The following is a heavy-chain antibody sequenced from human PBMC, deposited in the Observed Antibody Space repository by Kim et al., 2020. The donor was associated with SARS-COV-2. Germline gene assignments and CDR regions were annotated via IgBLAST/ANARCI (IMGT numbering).Heavy chain of an antibody. CDR1: GLTFSSYG. D-gene: IGHD3-10*01. Sequence: GGSLRLSCAEYGLTFSSYGMHWVRQAPGKGLEWVALIAYDGSNKYYAESVKSRFTIARDNSKNTLYLQMNSLRVEDTAVYYCARAEYYYGSGSYCSFDYWSHGTLVTVSS. V-gene: IGHV3-33*05. CDR2: IAYDGSNK. CDR3: ARAEYYYGSGSYCSFDY. J-gene: IGHJ4*01.